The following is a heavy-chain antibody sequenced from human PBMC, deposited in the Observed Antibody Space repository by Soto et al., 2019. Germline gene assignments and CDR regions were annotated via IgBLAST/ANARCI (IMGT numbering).Heavy chain of an antibody. J-gene: IGHJ3*02. V-gene: IGHV3-30-3*01. CDR3: ARETALDQWLLDAFDI. CDR1: GFTFSSYA. D-gene: IGHD6-19*01. Sequence: QVQLVESGGGVVQPGRSLRLSCAASGFTFSSYAMHWVRQAPGKGLEWVAVISYDGSNKYYADSVKGRFTISRDNSKNTRYLQMNSLRTEDTAVYYCARETALDQWLLDAFDIWGQGTMVTVSS. CDR2: ISYDGSNK.